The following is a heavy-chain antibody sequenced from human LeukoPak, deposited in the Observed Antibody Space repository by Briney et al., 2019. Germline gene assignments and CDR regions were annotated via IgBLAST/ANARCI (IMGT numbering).Heavy chain of an antibody. CDR1: GFTFSSYS. CDR2: ISSSSSTI. J-gene: IGHJ4*02. V-gene: IGHV3-48*04. D-gene: IGHD3-10*01. Sequence: GGSLRLSCAASGFTFSSYSMNWVRQAPGKGLEWVSYISSSSSTIYYGDSVKGRFTISRDNAKNSLYLQMNSLRAEDTAVYYCARDKSYYYGSGSYDYWGQGTLVTVSS. CDR3: ARDKSYYYGSGSYDY.